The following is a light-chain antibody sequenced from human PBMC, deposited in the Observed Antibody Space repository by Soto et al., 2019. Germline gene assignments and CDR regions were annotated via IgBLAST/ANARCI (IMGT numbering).Light chain of an antibody. Sequence: QSALTQPASVSGSRGQSITISCTGTSSDLGNHNLVSWYQQYPGKAPTLMIYEASQRPSGVSHRFSGSKSGNTASLTISGLQTEDEGNYYCCSYAGRSTCVFGGGTNFTVL. CDR3: CSYAGRSTCV. V-gene: IGLV2-23*01. CDR2: EAS. CDR1: SSDLGNHNL. J-gene: IGLJ3*02.